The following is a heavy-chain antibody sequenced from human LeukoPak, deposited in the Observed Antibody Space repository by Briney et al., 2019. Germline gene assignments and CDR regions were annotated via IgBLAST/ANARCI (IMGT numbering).Heavy chain of an antibody. V-gene: IGHV3-53*01. CDR2: IYSDNT. CDR1: GFTVSSNS. D-gene: IGHD4/OR15-4a*01. Sequence: GGSLRLSCTVSGFTVSSNSMSWVRRAPGKGLGWVSFIYSDNTHYSDSVKGRFTISRDNSKNTLYLQMNSLGAEDTAVYYCARRAGAYSHPYDYWGQGTLVTVSS. CDR3: ARRAGAYSHPYDY. J-gene: IGHJ4*02.